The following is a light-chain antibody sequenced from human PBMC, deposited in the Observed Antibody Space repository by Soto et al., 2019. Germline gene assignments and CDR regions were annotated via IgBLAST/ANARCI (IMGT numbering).Light chain of an antibody. Sequence: EIVLAQSLSTLSLYPEERATLYCRASQSVSSYLAWYQQKPGQAPRLLIYGASSRATGIPDRFSGSGSGSDFTLTISRLEPEDFAVYYCQQYGSSPLTSGGGTKVAIK. J-gene: IGKJ4*01. V-gene: IGKV3-20*01. CDR3: QQYGSSPLT. CDR1: QSVSSY. CDR2: GAS.